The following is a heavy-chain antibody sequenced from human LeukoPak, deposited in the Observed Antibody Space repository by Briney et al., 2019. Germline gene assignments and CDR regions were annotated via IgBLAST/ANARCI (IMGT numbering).Heavy chain of an antibody. V-gene: IGHV4-59*01. CDR3: ASVTFGGVIVDY. Sequence: SETLSLTCTVSGGSIGSYYWSWIRQPPGKGLEWIGYIYYSGSPNYNPSLKSRVTISVDTSKNQFSLKLSSVTAADTAVYYCASVTFGGVIVDYWGQGTLVTVSS. CDR2: IYYSGSP. D-gene: IGHD3-16*02. J-gene: IGHJ4*02. CDR1: GGSIGSYY.